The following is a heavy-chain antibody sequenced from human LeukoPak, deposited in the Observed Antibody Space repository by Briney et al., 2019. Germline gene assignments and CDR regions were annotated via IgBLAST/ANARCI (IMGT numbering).Heavy chain of an antibody. CDR1: GFTVSSNY. CDR3: AREDVMITFGGVIRIFDY. D-gene: IGHD3-16*02. J-gene: IGHJ4*02. Sequence: PGGSLRLPCAASGFTVSSNYMSWVRPAPGKGLEWVSVIYSGGSTYYADSVKGRFTISRDNSKNTLYLQMNSLRAEDTAVYYCAREDVMITFGGVIRIFDYWGQGTLVTVSS. CDR2: IYSGGST. V-gene: IGHV3-53*01.